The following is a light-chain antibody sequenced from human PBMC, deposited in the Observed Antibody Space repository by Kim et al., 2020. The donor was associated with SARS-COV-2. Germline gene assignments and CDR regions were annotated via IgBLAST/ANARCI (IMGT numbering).Light chain of an antibody. CDR3: QRSSWPIT. CDR1: QSVGYF. J-gene: IGKJ5*01. CDR2: DAS. Sequence: SLSPGDGATLSCRASQSVGYFLALYQQRPGQAPRLLIYDASKRATGIPARFSGSGSGTDFTLTISTLESEDSAIYYCQRSSWPITFGQGTRLEIK. V-gene: IGKV3-11*01.